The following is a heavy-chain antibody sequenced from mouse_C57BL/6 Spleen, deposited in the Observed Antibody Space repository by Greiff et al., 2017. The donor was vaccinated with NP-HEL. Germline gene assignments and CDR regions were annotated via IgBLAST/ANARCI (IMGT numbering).Heavy chain of an antibody. D-gene: IGHD2-2*01. CDR3: ARMVTTGDFDY. Sequence: EVKLMESGGGLVKPGGSLKLSCAASGFTFSDYGMHWVRQAPEKGLEWVAYISSGSSTIYYADTVKGRFTISRDNAKNTLFLQMTSLRSEDTAMYYCARMVTTGDFDYWGQGTTLTVSS. CDR1: GFTFSDYG. CDR2: ISSGSSTI. V-gene: IGHV5-17*01. J-gene: IGHJ2*01.